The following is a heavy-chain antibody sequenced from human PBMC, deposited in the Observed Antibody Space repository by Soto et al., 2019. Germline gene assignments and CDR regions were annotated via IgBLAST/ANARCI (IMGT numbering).Heavy chain of an antibody. D-gene: IGHD5-12*01. V-gene: IGHV3-48*02. CDR2: ITSNSSSI. CDR1: GFTFRIYN. Sequence: GGSLRLSCATSGFTFRIYNMNWVRQAPGKGLEWISSITSNSSSIYYADSVKGRFTISRDNAKNSLFLQMNSLRDDDTAVFYCARDLTPGYKIGGVGFWGQGTLVTVSS. J-gene: IGHJ4*02. CDR3: ARDLTPGYKIGGVGF.